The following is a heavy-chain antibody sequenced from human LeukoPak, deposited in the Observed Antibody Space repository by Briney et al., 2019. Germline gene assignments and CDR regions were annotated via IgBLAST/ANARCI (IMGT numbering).Heavy chain of an antibody. Sequence: SETLSLTCTVSGGSISSSSYYWGWIRQPPGKGLEWIGYIYYSGSTYYNPSLKSRVTISVDTSKNQFSLKLSSVTAADTAVYYCARDHDYGDSDAFDIWGQGTMVTVSS. V-gene: IGHV4-39*07. CDR3: ARDHDYGDSDAFDI. J-gene: IGHJ3*02. CDR1: GGSISSSSYY. D-gene: IGHD4-17*01. CDR2: IYYSGST.